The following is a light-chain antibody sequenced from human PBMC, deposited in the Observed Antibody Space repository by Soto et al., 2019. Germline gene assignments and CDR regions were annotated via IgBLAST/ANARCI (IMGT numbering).Light chain of an antibody. J-gene: IGLJ1*01. V-gene: IGLV2-23*01. Sequence: QSVLTQPASVSGSPGQSITISCTGTTIDVGSYSLVSWYQHHPGKAPQLMIYEASKRPSGGSNRFSGSKSGNTASLTISGLQAEDEADYYCYSYGGSYYVFGTGTKVTLL. CDR3: YSYGGSYYV. CDR2: EAS. CDR1: TIDVGSYSL.